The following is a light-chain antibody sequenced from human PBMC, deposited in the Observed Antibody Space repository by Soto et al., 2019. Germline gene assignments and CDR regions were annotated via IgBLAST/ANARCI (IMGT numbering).Light chain of an antibody. V-gene: IGLV1-51*01. CDR2: DNN. CDR3: AAWDNSLSAVL. J-gene: IGLJ2*01. Sequence: QSVLTQPPSVSAAPGQKVTISCSGANSNIGNNYVSWYQQFPGTAPQLLIYDNNKRPSGIPDRFSGSKSGTSATLVITGLQTGDEADFYCAAWDNSLSAVLFGGETKLTVL. CDR1: NSNIGNNY.